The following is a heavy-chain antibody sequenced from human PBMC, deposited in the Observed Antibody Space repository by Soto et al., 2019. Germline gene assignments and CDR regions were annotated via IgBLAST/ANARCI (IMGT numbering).Heavy chain of an antibody. CDR1: GYTFTDYW. Sequence: HGESLKISCKGFGYTFTDYWIAWVRQMPGKGLEWMGIIYPADSDIRYSPSFQGQVTISADESTSTAYLQWHSLKASDTAVYYCARPFYRGFCTDAVCYTYDWWGQGTLVTVSS. V-gene: IGHV5-51*01. CDR3: ARPFYRGFCTDAVCYTYDW. CDR2: IYPADSDI. D-gene: IGHD2-8*01. J-gene: IGHJ4*02.